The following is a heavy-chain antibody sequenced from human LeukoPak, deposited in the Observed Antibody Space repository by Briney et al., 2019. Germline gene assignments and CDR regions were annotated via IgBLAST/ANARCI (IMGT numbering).Heavy chain of an antibody. Sequence: GGSLRLSCAASGFTFSSYSMNWVRQAPGKGLEWVSSISSSSYIYYSDSVKGRFAISRDNAKNSLYLQMNSLRAEDTAVYYCATVGYSSGWHSPIDYWGQGTLVTVSS. V-gene: IGHV3-21*01. D-gene: IGHD6-19*01. J-gene: IGHJ4*02. CDR1: GFTFSSYS. CDR2: ISSSSYI. CDR3: ATVGYSSGWHSPIDY.